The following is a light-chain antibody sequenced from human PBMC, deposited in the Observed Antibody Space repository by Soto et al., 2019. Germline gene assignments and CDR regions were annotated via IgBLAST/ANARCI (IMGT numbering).Light chain of an antibody. CDR1: QSVSNY. CDR3: QEYNNWPPWT. J-gene: IGKJ1*01. V-gene: IGKV3-11*01. Sequence: EIVLTQSPATLSLSPGERATLSCRASQSVSNYLAWYQQKPGQAPRLLIYDASNRATGIPARFSGSGSGTDFTLTISRLEPEDFAVYYCQEYNNWPPWTFGQGTKVDIK. CDR2: DAS.